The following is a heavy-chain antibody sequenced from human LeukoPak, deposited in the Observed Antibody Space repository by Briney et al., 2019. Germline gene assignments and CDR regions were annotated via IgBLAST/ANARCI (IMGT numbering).Heavy chain of an antibody. V-gene: IGHV4-34*01. CDR2: INHSGST. D-gene: IGHD3-16*02. CDR3: ARHLCDYVWGSYRCHAFDI. Sequence: PGGSLRLSCAASGFTFSSYSMNWVRQAPGKGLEWIGEINHSGSTNYNPSLKSRVTISVDTSKNQFSLKQSSVTAADTAVYYCARHLCDYVWGSYRCHAFDIWGQGTMVTVSS. CDR1: GFTFSSYS. J-gene: IGHJ3*02.